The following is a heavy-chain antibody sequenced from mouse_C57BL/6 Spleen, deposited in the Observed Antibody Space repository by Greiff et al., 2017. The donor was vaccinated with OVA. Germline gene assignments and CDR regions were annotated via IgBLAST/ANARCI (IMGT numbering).Heavy chain of an antibody. V-gene: IGHV1-82*01. CDR2: IYPGDGDT. Sequence: QVQLQQSGPELVKPGASVKISCKASGYAFSSSWMNWVKQRPGKGLEWIGRIYPGDGDTNYNGKFKGKATLTADKSSSTAYMQLSSLTSEDSAVYFCARSGEENPWFAYWGQGTLVTVSA. CDR1: GYAFSSSW. CDR3: ARSGEENPWFAY. J-gene: IGHJ3*01.